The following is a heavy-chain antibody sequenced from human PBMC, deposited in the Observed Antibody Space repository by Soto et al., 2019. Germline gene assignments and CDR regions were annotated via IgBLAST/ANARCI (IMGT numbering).Heavy chain of an antibody. CDR1: TFPFSTYW. CDR3: AGGNALDV. V-gene: IGHV3-7*01. J-gene: IGHJ6*02. CDR2: IHRDEIEK. Sequence: LRLSCAASTFPFSTYWMTWVRQAPGKGLEWVANIHRDEIEKYYMDSVEGRFTISRDNAKNSLYLQMTSLRAEDTAVYYCAGGNALDVWGQGTTVTV.